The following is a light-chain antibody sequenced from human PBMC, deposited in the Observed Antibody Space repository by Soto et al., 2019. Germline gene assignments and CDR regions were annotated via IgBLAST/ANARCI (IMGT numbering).Light chain of an antibody. CDR1: QSISNF. V-gene: IGKV1-39*01. CDR2: AAS. J-gene: IGKJ1*01. CDR3: LQGYSTPPT. Sequence: DIQRTLSPCSVSASVGYRFTITFRASQSISNFLHWYQQKPGKAPKLLIYAASSLQSGVPSRFSGSGSGTDFTLTISRLQPEDFATYYCLQGYSTPPTFGQGTKVDIK.